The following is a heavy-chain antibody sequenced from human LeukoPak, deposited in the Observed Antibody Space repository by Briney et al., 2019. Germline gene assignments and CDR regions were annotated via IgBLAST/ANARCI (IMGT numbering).Heavy chain of an antibody. CDR3: ARERGALRFLEWLARTYFDY. CDR2: INHSGST. Sequence: SETLSLTCAVYGGSFSGYYWSWIRQPPGKGLEWIGEINHSGSTNYNPSLKSRVTISVDTSKNQFSLKLSSVTAADTAVYYCARERGALRFLEWLARTYFDYWGQGTLVTVSS. J-gene: IGHJ4*02. V-gene: IGHV4-34*01. D-gene: IGHD3-3*01. CDR1: GGSFSGYY.